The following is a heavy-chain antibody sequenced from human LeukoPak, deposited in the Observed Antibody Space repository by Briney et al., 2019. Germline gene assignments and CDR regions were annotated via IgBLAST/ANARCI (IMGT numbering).Heavy chain of an antibody. D-gene: IGHD3-3*01. CDR1: GYSISSGYY. J-gene: IGHJ5*02. V-gene: IGHV4-38-2*02. CDR3: ARGRFLEWLLNNWFDP. CDR2: IYHSGST. Sequence: SETLSLTCTVSGYSISSGYYWGWIRQPPGKGLEWIGSIYHSGSTYYNPSLKSRVTISVDTSKNQFSLKLSSATAADTAVYYCARGRFLEWLLNNWFDPWGQGTLVTVSS.